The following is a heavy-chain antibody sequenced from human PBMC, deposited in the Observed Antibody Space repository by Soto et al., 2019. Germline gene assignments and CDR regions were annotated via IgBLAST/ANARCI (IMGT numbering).Heavy chain of an antibody. D-gene: IGHD6-19*01. CDR2: INHSGST. V-gene: IGHV4-34*01. J-gene: IGHJ6*02. CDR3: ARAYSSGWQYYYYYGMDV. CDR1: GGSFSGYY. Sequence: PSETLCLTCAVYGGSFSGYYWSWIRQPPGKGLEWIGEINHSGSTNYNPSLKSRVTISVDTSKNQFSLKLSSVTAADTAVYYCARAYSSGWQYYYYYGMDVWGQGTTVTVSS.